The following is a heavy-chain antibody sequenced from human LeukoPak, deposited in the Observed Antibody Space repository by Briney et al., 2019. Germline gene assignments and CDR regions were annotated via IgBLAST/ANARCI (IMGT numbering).Heavy chain of an antibody. D-gene: IGHD3-22*01. CDR3: AKDASSRAYDSSGYRDY. CDR2: ISWNSGSI. V-gene: IGHV3-9*01. CDR1: GFTFDDYA. Sequence: GGSLRLSCAASGFTFDDYAMHWVRQAPGKGLEWVSGISWNSGSIGYADSVKGRFTISRDNAKNFLYLQMNSLRAEDTALYYCAKDASSRAYDSSGYRDYWGQGTLVTVSS. J-gene: IGHJ4*02.